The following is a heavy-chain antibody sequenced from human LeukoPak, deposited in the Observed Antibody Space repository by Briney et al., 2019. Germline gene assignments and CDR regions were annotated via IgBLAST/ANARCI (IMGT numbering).Heavy chain of an antibody. V-gene: IGHV4-31*03. J-gene: IGHJ5*02. D-gene: IGHD3-3*01. CDR3: ARADNSNYDFWSGYIPNWFDP. CDR2: IYYSRST. Sequence: SETLSLTCTVSGVSISSGGYYWSWIRQHPGKGLERIGYIYYSRSTYYNPSLKSRVTISVDTSKNQFSLKLSSVTAADTAVYYCARADNSNYDFWSGYIPNWFDPWGQGTLVTVSS. CDR1: GVSISSGGYY.